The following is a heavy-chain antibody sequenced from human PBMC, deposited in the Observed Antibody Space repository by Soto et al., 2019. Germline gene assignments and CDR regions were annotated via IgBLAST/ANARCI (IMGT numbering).Heavy chain of an antibody. CDR2: INDRGSI. V-gene: IGHV4-34*01. Sequence: QVQLQQWGAGPLRPLETLSLTCGVSGGSFSGYYWAWIRQSPGRGLEWIGEINDRGSINYNPSLKSRVSISVDTSKNHSSLNLRSVTDADTAVYYCARESHDILTGPPWVWYFDLWGRGTLVTVSS. D-gene: IGHD3-9*01. CDR3: ARESHDILTGPPWVWYFDL. J-gene: IGHJ2*01. CDR1: GGSFSGYY.